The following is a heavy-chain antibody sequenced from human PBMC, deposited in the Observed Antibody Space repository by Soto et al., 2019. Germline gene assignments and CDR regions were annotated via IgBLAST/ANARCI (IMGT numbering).Heavy chain of an antibody. CDR3: ARKLAAAIDAFDI. Sequence: EVQLVESGGGLVKPGGSLRLSCAASGFTFSSYSMNWVRQAPGKGLEWVSSISSSSSYIYYADSVKGRFTISRDNAKNSLYLQMTSVRAEDTAVYYCARKLAAAIDAFDIWGQGTMVTVSS. D-gene: IGHD6-13*01. CDR1: GFTFSSYS. V-gene: IGHV3-21*01. J-gene: IGHJ3*02. CDR2: ISSSSSYI.